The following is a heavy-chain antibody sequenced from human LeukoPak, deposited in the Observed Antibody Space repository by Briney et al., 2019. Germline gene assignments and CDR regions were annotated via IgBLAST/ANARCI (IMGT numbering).Heavy chain of an antibody. J-gene: IGHJ1*01. V-gene: IGHV4-59*01. D-gene: IGHD2-15*01. Sequence: SKTLSLTCTVSGGSISSYYWSWIRQPPGKGLEWIGYIYYSGSTNYNPSLKSRVTISVDTSKNQFSLKLSSVTAADTAVYYCASAQATGSEYFQHWGQGTLVTVSS. CDR1: GGSISSYY. CDR3: ASAQATGSEYFQH. CDR2: IYYSGST.